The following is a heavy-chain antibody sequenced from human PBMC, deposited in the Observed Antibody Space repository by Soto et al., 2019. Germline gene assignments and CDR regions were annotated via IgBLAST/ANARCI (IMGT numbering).Heavy chain of an antibody. V-gene: IGHV1-2*04. CDR3: ATTLVLGVIIIAYYGMGV. J-gene: IGHJ6*04. CDR1: GYTFTGSY. D-gene: IGHD3-10*01. Sequence: SVKDSCKASGYTFTGSYMHWVRQAPGQGLEWMGWINPNSGGTNYAQKFQGWVTMTRDTSISTAYMELSRLRSDDTAVYYCATTLVLGVIIIAYYGMGVRHKEPTFTVSS. CDR2: INPNSGGT.